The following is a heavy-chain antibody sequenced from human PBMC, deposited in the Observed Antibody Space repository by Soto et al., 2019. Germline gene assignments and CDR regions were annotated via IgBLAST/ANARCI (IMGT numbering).Heavy chain of an antibody. V-gene: IGHV6-1*01. Sequence: SQTLSLTCVISGDSASSNSAAWNWIRQSPSRGLEWLGRTYYRSKWYNDYAVSVKSRITINPDTSKNQFSLQLNSVTPEDTAVYYCARDNRNCSGGSCSGGFDYWGQGTLVTVSS. D-gene: IGHD2-15*01. J-gene: IGHJ4*02. CDR2: TYYRSKWYN. CDR1: GDSASSNSAA. CDR3: ARDNRNCSGGSCSGGFDY.